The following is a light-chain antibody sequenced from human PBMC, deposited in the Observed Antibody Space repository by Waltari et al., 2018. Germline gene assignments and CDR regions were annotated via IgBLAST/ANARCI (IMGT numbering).Light chain of an antibody. CDR1: QSVSSRS. CDR2: AVS. J-gene: IGKJ4*01. CDR3: QQYDDLGVT. V-gene: IGKV3-20*01. Sequence: EIVLTQSPSTFSLSPGERAILSCRASQSVSSRSLAWYQHKPDQAPRLLIFAVSSRATGIPDRFSGSGSGTDFNLTINRLEPEDFAVYYCQQYDDLGVTFGGGTKVEIK.